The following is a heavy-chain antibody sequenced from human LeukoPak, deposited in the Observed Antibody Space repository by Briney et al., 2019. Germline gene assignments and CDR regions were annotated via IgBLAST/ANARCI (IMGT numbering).Heavy chain of an antibody. D-gene: IGHD2/OR15-2a*01. V-gene: IGHV3-7*01. CDR2: IKQDGSEK. CDR1: GFTSSSYW. Sequence: GGSLRLSCAASGFTSSSYWMSWVRQAPGKGLEWVANIKQDGSEKYYVDSVKGRFTISRDNAKNSLYLQMNNLRAEDTAVYYCARNMSFVYWGQGTLVTVSS. J-gene: IGHJ4*02. CDR3: ARNMSFVY.